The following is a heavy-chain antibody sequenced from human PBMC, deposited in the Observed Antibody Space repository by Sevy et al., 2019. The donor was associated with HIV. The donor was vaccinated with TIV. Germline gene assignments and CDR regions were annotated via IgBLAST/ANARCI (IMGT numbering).Heavy chain of an antibody. J-gene: IGHJ6*02. CDR1: GSSFESFA. V-gene: IGHV3-21*04. D-gene: IGHD3-10*01. Sequence: GGSLRLSCAASGSSFESFAMNWVRQAPGKGLEWVAYISKSSSYIYYAYSVKGRFTMSRDNAKNSLFLQMNSLGAEDTAIYYCTRGSGIDYYEKGMHLWGQGTTVTVFS. CDR2: ISKSSSYI. CDR3: TRGSGIDYYEKGMHL.